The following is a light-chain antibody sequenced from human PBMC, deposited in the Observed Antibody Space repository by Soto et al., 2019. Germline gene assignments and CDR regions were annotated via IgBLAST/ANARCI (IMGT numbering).Light chain of an antibody. J-gene: IGLJ2*01. CDR1: SSNIGSKT. CDR2: SNN. V-gene: IGLV1-44*01. CDR3: AAWDDSLNGVV. Sequence: QPVLTQPPSASGTPGQRVTISCSGSSSNIGSKTVNWYQQLPGTAPKLLIYSNNQRPSGAPDRFSGSKSGTSASLAISGLQSEDEADYYCAAWDDSLNGVVFGGGTKLTVL.